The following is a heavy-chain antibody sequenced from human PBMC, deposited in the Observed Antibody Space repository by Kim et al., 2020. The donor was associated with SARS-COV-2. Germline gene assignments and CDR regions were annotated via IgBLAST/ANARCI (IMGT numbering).Heavy chain of an antibody. D-gene: IGHD3-3*01. V-gene: IGHV1-18*01. CDR3: ARSQAGTYYDFWSGYPADV. CDR1: GYTFTSYG. CDR2: ISAYNGNT. J-gene: IGHJ6*02. Sequence: ASVKVSCKASGYTFTSYGISWVRQAPGQGLEWMGWISAYNGNTNYAQKLQGRVTMTTDTSTSTAYMELRSLRSDDTAVYYCARSQAGTYYDFWSGYPADVRGHGTTV.